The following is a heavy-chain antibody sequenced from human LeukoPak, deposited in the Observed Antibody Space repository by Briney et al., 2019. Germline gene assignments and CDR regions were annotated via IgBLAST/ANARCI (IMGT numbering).Heavy chain of an antibody. CDR3: ARHYPGGDYFIDY. V-gene: IGHV5-51*01. CDR2: IYPNDSDT. D-gene: IGHD4-17*01. Sequence: GESLKISCKGSGYSFTSYWIGWVRQMPGKGLEWVGIIYPNDSDTRYSPSFQDQVIISADKSISTAYLQWSSLKASDTAMYYCARHYPGGDYFIDYWGQGTLVTVSS. J-gene: IGHJ4*02. CDR1: GYSFTSYW.